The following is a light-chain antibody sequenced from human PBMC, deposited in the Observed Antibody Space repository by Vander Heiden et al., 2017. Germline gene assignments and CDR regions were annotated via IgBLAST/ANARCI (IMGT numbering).Light chain of an antibody. CDR3: QQENSYPYT. Sequence: DIQMTQSPSTLSASVGDRVTITCRASQSISSWLAWYQQKPGKAPKLLIYKASSLESGVPSRFSGSGSETEFTLTISSLQPDDFATYYCQQENSYPYTFGQGTKLEIK. V-gene: IGKV1-5*03. CDR2: KAS. CDR1: QSISSW. J-gene: IGKJ2*01.